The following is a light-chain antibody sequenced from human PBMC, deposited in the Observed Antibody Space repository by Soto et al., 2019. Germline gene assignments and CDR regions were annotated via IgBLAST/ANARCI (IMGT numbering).Light chain of an antibody. CDR1: SSNIGNNF. CDR3: GTWDNSLSVMV. Sequence: QSVLTQPPSVSAAPGQKVTISCSGSSSNIGNNFVYWYQQLPGTAPKLLIYDNDKRPSGIPDRLSGSKSGTSATLAITGLQTGDEADYYCGTWDNSLSVMVFGGGTKVTVL. CDR2: DND. J-gene: IGLJ2*01. V-gene: IGLV1-51*01.